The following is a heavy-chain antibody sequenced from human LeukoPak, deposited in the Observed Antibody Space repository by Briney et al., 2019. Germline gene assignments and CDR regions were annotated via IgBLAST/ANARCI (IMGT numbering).Heavy chain of an antibody. J-gene: IGHJ4*02. CDR2: IYYSGST. D-gene: IGHD5-18*01. CDR1: GGSISSSSYY. Sequence: SETLSLTCTVSGGSISSSSYYWGWIRQPPGKGLEWIGSIYYSGSTYYNPSLKSRVTISVDTSKNQFSLKLSSVTAADTAVYYCAKGYSYGGGYFDYWGQGTLLTVSS. V-gene: IGHV4-39*07. CDR3: AKGYSYGGGYFDY.